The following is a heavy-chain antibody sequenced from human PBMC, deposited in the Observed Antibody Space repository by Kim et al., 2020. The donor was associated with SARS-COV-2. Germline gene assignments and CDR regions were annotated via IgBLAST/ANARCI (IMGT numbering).Heavy chain of an antibody. Sequence: NPSLKRRVTISVDTSKNQFSLKLSSVTAADTAVYYCARSIGGYSYGYSFDYWGQGTLVTVSS. J-gene: IGHJ4*02. V-gene: IGHV4-59*01. D-gene: IGHD5-18*01. CDR3: ARSIGGYSYGYSFDY.